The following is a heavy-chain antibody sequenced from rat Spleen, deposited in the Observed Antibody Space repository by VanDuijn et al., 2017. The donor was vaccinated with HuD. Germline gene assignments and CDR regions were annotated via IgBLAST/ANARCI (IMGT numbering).Heavy chain of an antibody. J-gene: IGHJ2*01. Sequence: EVQLVESGGGLVQPGRSLKVSCAASGFTLSNYDMAWVRQAPTKGLEWIASISTGGDYTYYRDCVKGRFTISRDNTKNTQYLQMDSLRFEDTATYDCGRLTTEGMIDYWGKGVMVTVSP. D-gene: IGHD1-11*01. CDR2: ISTGGDYT. V-gene: IGHV5S13*01. CDR1: GFTLSNYD. CDR3: GRLTTEGMIDY.